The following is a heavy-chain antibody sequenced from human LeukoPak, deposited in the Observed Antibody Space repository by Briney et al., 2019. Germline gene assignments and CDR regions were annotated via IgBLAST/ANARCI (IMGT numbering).Heavy chain of an antibody. CDR1: GFTFSDYY. CDR2: ISSSGSTI. J-gene: IGHJ6*03. Sequence: GGSLRLSCAPSGFTFSDYYMSWLRQAPGKGLEWVSYISSSGSTIYYADSVTGRFTISRDNAKNSLYLQMNSLRAEDTGVYYCAREGAFRLYTESLYCWYYMDVWGKGTTVTVSS. CDR3: AREGAFRLYTESLYCWYYMDV. D-gene: IGHD2-2*02. V-gene: IGHV3-11*04.